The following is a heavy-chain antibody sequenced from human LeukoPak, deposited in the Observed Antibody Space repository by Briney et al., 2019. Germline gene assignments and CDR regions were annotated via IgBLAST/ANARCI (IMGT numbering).Heavy chain of an antibody. V-gene: IGHV3-7*03. CDR1: GFTFSSYW. CDR2: IKQDGSEK. D-gene: IGHD3-10*01. J-gene: IGHJ4*02. CDR3: AKGGYYYGSGSYYQTLNKYYFDY. Sequence: GGSLRLSCAASGFTFSSYWMSWVRQAPGKGLGWVANIKQDGSEKYYVDSVKGRFTISRDNSKNTLYLQMNSLRAEDTAVYYCAKGGYYYGSGSYYQTLNKYYFDYWGQGTLVTVSS.